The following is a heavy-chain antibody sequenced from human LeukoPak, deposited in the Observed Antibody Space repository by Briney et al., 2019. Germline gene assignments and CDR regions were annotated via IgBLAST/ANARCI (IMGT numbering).Heavy chain of an antibody. CDR2: ISSSGSTI. J-gene: IGHJ3*02. CDR3: ARDQSSRARGAFDI. Sequence: PGGSLRLSCAASGFTFSSYEMNWVRQAPGKGLEWVSYISSSGSTIYYADSVKGRFNISRDNAKDSLYLQMNSLRAEDTAVYYCARDQSSRARGAFDIWGQGTMVTVSS. D-gene: IGHD3-10*01. CDR1: GFTFSSYE. V-gene: IGHV3-48*03.